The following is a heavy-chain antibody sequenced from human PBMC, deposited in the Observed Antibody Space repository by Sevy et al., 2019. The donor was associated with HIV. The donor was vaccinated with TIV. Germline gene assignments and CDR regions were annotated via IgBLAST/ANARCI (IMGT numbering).Heavy chain of an antibody. CDR1: GFTFSSYW. V-gene: IGHV3-7*01. CDR3: ARGAREYRISTSCYYYGMDV. Sequence: GGSLRLSCAASGFTFSSYWMSWVRQAPGKGLEWVANIKQDGSEKYYVDSVKGRFTISRDNAKNSLYLQMNSLRAEDTAVYYCARGAREYRISTSCYYYGMDVWGQGTTVTVSS. J-gene: IGHJ6*02. D-gene: IGHD2-2*01. CDR2: IKQDGSEK.